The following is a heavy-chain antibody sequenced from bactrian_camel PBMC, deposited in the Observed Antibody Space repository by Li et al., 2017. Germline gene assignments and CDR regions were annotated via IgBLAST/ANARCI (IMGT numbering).Heavy chain of an antibody. V-gene: IGHV3S40*01. CDR2: INSGGGNT. Sequence: VQLVESGGGSVQAGGSLRLSCTASGLAFSTYDMSWVRQAPGKGFEWVSGINSGGGNTYYADSVKGRFTISKDLAKNTLYLQMNSLKPEDTAMYYCAADSPLIGGFCPTTRVLNRYWGRGTQVTVS. D-gene: IGHD7*01. CDR1: GLAFSTYD. CDR3: AADSPLIGGFCPTTRVLNRY. J-gene: IGHJ4*01.